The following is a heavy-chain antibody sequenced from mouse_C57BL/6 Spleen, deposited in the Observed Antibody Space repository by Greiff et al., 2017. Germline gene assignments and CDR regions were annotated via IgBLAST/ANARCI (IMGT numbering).Heavy chain of an antibody. J-gene: IGHJ4*01. D-gene: IGHD3-2*02. Sequence: QVQLQQSGPELVKPGASVKISCKASGYAFSSSWMHWVKQRPGQGLEWIGRIDPGDGDTNYNGKFKGKATLTADKSSSTAYMQLSSLTSEDSAVYFCAGDSSGYAMGYWGQGTTVTVSS. CDR3: AGDSSGYAMGY. CDR1: GYAFSSSW. CDR2: IDPGDGDT. V-gene: IGHV1-82*01.